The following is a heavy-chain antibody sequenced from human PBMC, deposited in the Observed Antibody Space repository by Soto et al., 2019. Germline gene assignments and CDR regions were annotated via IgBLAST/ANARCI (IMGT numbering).Heavy chain of an antibody. CDR1: GYTFTGYY. J-gene: IGHJ6*03. Sequence: ASVKVSCKASGYTFTGYYMHWVRQAPGQGLEWMGWINPNSGDTNYAQKFQGWVTMTRDTSISTAYMELSRLRSDDTAVYYCARGSNYDILTGYQDHYYMDVWGKGTTVTVSS. CDR3: ARGSNYDILTGYQDHYYMDV. D-gene: IGHD3-9*01. V-gene: IGHV1-2*04. CDR2: INPNSGDT.